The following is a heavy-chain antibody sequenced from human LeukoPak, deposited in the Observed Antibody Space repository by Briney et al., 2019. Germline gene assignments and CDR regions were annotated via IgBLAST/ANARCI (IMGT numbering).Heavy chain of an antibody. J-gene: IGHJ6*03. D-gene: IGHD2-15*01. CDR2: IYSGGST. V-gene: IGHV3-53*01. Sequence: GGSLRLSCAASGFTVSSNYMSWVRQAPGKGLEWVSVIYSGGSTYYADSVKGRFTVSRDNSKNALYLQMNSLRAEDTAVYYCASEGVAPGYYMDVWGKGTTVTVSS. CDR3: ASEGVAPGYYMDV. CDR1: GFTVSSNY.